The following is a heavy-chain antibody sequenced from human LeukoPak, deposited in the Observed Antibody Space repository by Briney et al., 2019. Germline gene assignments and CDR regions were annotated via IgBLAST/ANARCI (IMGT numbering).Heavy chain of an antibody. CDR2: IFYSGTT. V-gene: IGHV4-59*11. J-gene: IGHJ4*02. CDR1: GGSITGHH. D-gene: IGHD3-10*01. CDR3: ARDLMVRGVNY. Sequence: SETLSLTCTVSGGSITGHHWSWIRQAPGKGLEWIGNIFYSGTTNYNPSLESRVTMAVDTSKNQFSLKLSSVTAADTAVYYCARDLMVRGVNYWGQGTLVTVSS.